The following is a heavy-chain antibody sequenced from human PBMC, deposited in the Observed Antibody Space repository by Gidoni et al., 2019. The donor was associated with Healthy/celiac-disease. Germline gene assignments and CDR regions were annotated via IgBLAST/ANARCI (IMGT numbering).Heavy chain of an antibody. CDR1: VFTLSSYG. J-gene: IGHJ4*02. Sequence: QVQLVESGGGVVQPGRSLSLSCAASVFTLSSYGMHWVRQAPGKGLEWVAVISYDGSNKYYADSVKGRFTISRDNSKNTLYLQMNSLRAEDTAVYYCAKDRKGYSYGSGYWGQGTLVTVSS. D-gene: IGHD5-18*01. CDR2: ISYDGSNK. CDR3: AKDRKGYSYGSGY. V-gene: IGHV3-30*18.